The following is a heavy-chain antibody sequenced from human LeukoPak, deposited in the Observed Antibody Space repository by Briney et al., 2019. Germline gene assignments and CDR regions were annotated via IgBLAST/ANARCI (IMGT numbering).Heavy chain of an antibody. CDR3: ARAYYGDYIPYFDY. V-gene: IGHV4-61*08. D-gene: IGHD4-17*01. CDR1: GGSISSGGYS. J-gene: IGHJ4*02. Sequence: SGTLSLTCAVSGGSISSGGYSWSWIRQPPGKGLEWIGYIYYSGSTNYNPSLKSRVTISVDTSKNQFSLKLSSVTAADTAVYYCARAYYGDYIPYFDYWGQGTLVTVSS. CDR2: IYYSGST.